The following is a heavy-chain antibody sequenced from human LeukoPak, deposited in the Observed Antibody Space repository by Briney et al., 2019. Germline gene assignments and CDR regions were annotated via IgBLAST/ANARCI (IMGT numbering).Heavy chain of an antibody. Sequence: GGSLRLSCAASGFTFSSYGMHWVRQAPGKGLEWVSRINSDGSSTSYADSVKGRFTISRDNAKNTLYLQMNSLRAEDTALYYCARMRGYGDPTVDYWGQGTLVTVSS. D-gene: IGHD4-17*01. J-gene: IGHJ4*02. V-gene: IGHV3-74*01. CDR2: INSDGSST. CDR3: ARMRGYGDPTVDY. CDR1: GFTFSSYG.